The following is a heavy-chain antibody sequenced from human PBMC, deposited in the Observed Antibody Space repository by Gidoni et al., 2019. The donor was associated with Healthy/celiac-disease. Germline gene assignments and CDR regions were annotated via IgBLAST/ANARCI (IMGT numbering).Heavy chain of an antibody. Sequence: EVQLVESGGGLVKPGGSLRLSCAASGFTFSNAWMSWVRQAPGKGLEWVGRIKSKTDGGTTDYAAPVKGRFTISRDDSKNTLYLQMNSLKTEDTAVYYCTTPYDFWSGFYYWGQGTLVTVSS. CDR3: TTPYDFWSGFYY. V-gene: IGHV3-15*01. D-gene: IGHD3-3*01. J-gene: IGHJ4*02. CDR2: IKSKTDGGTT. CDR1: GFTFSNAW.